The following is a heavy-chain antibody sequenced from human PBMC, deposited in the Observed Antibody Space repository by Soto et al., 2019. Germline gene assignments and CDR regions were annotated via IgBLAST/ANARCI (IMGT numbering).Heavy chain of an antibody. CDR1: GGTFSSYA. D-gene: IGHD3-22*01. CDR3: ARSSGVAGDGDYYDSSGYYDY. V-gene: IGHV1-69*12. CDR2: IIPIFGTA. Sequence: QVQLVQSGAEVKKPGSSVKVSCKASGGTFSSYAISWVRQAPGQGLEWMGGIIPIFGTANYAQKFQGRVTITADESTSTAYMELSSLRSEDTAVYYCARSSGVAGDGDYYDSSGYYDYWGQGTLVTVSS. J-gene: IGHJ4*02.